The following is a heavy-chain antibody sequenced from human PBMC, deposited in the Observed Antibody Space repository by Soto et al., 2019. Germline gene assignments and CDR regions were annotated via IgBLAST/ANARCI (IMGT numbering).Heavy chain of an antibody. V-gene: IGHV4-4*02. CDR3: ARYDFGIFDY. J-gene: IGHJ4*02. CDR2: IYHSEST. Sequence: PSETLSFTCAVSGDSVTSSNWWSWVRQPPGKGLEWIGEIYHSESTNYNPSLKSRVTMSIDKSKNQFSLKLTSVTAADTAVYFCARYDFGIFDYWGQGTLVTVSS. CDR1: GDSVTSSNW. D-gene: IGHD4-17*01.